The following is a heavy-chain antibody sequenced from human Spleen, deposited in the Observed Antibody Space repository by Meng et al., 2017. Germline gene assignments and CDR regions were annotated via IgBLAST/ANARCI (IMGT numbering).Heavy chain of an antibody. V-gene: IGHV4-34*01. J-gene: IGHJ4*02. CDR1: GGSFIDYY. D-gene: IGHD4-11*01. Sequence: QVQLQQWGAGLLKPSETLSLTCVVSGGSFIDYYWSWIRQPPGKGLEWIGEINHSGSTNYNPSLESRAIISVDTSQNNLSLKLSSVTAADSAVYYCARGPTTMAHDFDYWGQGTLVTVSS. CDR3: ARGPTTMAHDFDY. CDR2: INHSGST.